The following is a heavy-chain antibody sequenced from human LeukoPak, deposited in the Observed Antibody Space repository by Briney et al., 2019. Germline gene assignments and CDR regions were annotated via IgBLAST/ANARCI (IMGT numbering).Heavy chain of an antibody. V-gene: IGHV3-23*01. Sequence: PGGSLRLSCAASGFTFSSYAMSWVRQAPGKGLEWVSAISGSGGSTYYADSVKGRFTISRDNSKNTLYRQMNSLTTEDTAVYYCARVFSGSRRVSGAGDYYYGMDVWGQGTTVTVSS. CDR1: GFTFSSYA. CDR3: ARVFSGSRRVSGAGDYYYGMDV. D-gene: IGHD2-15*01. CDR2: ISGSGGST. J-gene: IGHJ6*02.